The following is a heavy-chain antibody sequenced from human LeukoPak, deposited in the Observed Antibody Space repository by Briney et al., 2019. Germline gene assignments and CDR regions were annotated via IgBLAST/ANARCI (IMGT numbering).Heavy chain of an antibody. J-gene: IGHJ6*02. Sequence: GGSLRLSCAASGFTFSDYYMSWIRQAPGKGLEWVSYISSSSSYTNYADSVKGRFTISRDNAKNSLYLQMNSLRAEDTAVYHCARSIAARRYYYGMDVWGQGTTVTVSS. CDR1: GFTFSDYY. V-gene: IGHV3-11*06. CDR2: ISSSSSYT. CDR3: ARSIAARRYYYGMDV. D-gene: IGHD6-6*01.